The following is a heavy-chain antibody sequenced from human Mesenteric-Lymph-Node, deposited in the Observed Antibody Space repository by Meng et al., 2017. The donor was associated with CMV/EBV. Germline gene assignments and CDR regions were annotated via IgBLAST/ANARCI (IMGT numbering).Heavy chain of an antibody. D-gene: IGHD2-21*01. Sequence: GESLKISCAASGFTFSRNNMHWVRQAPGKGLEWVAFIVYDGRNKYYADSVKGRFTISRDNSKNTLYLQMNSLRAEDTAVYYCARGYTPVVVIATPGGYWGQGTLVTVSS. CDR2: IVYDGRNK. V-gene: IGHV3-30*19. CDR1: GFTFSRNN. CDR3: ARGYTPVVVIATPGGY. J-gene: IGHJ4*02.